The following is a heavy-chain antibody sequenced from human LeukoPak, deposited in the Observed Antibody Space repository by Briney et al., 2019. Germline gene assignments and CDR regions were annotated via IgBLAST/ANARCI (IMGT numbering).Heavy chain of an antibody. V-gene: IGHV3-30*02. CDR1: GFTFSSYG. Sequence: PGGSLRLSCAASGFTFSSYGMHWVRQAPGKGLEWVAFTRYDGSNKYYADSVKGRFTISRDNAKNSLYLQMNSLRAEDTAVYYCARGVDTAMVWINDAFDIWGQGTMVTVSS. CDR3: ARGVDTAMVWINDAFDI. D-gene: IGHD5-18*01. CDR2: TRYDGSNK. J-gene: IGHJ3*02.